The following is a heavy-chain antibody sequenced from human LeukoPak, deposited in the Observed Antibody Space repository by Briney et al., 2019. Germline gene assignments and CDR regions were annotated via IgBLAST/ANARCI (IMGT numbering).Heavy chain of an antibody. CDR1: GFTFSSYG. V-gene: IGHV3-23*01. Sequence: PGGSLRLSCAASGFTFSSYGMSWVRQAPGKGLEWDSAISGSGGSTYYADSVKGRFTISRDNSKNTLYLQMNSLRAEDTAVYYCAKRLYYYDSSGYFGLFDYWGQGTLVTVSS. D-gene: IGHD3-22*01. CDR3: AKRLYYYDSSGYFGLFDY. J-gene: IGHJ4*02. CDR2: ISGSGGST.